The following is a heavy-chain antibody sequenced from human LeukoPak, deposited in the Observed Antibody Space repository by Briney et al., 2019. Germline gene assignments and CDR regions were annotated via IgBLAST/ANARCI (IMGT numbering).Heavy chain of an antibody. V-gene: IGHV1-2*02. CDR3: ARDRRDVLRILEWLLTFDY. CDR2: INPNSGGT. CDR1: GYTFTDYY. D-gene: IGHD3-3*01. Sequence: GASVKVSCKASGYTFTDYYIHWVRQAPGQGLEWMGWINPNSGGTNYAQKFQGRVTMTRDTSISTAYMELSRLRSDDTAVYYCARDRRDVLRILEWLLTFDYWGQGTLVTVSS. J-gene: IGHJ4*02.